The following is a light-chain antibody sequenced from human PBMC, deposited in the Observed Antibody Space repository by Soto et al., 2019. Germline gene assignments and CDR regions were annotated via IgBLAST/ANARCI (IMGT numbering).Light chain of an antibody. J-gene: IGKJ4*01. V-gene: IGKV2-40*01. CDR1: QSLLDSDDGNTH. Sequence: EIVMTQTPLSLPVTPVEPASISCRSSQSLLDSDDGNTHLDWYLQKPGQYPKLLFYTGSSWASVVPDRFRGIWSGTDFTLRISRLEAEDVGGYYCVQRMEFPLTFGGGTRVEI. CDR2: TGS. CDR3: VQRMEFPLT.